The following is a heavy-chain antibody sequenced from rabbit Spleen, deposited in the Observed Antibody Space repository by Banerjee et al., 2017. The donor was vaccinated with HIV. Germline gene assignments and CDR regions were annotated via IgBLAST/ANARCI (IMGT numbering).Heavy chain of an antibody. J-gene: IGHJ4*01. CDR3: ARDSGGANGYGL. CDR1: GIDFSSSYY. CDR2: IYTSGGST. D-gene: IGHD6-1*01. Sequence: QEQLVESGGGLVQPGGSLKLSCKASGIDFSSSYYMCWVRQAPGKGLEWIACIYTSGGSTWYASWVNGRFTITRSTSLNTVTLQLNSLTAADTATYFCARDSGGANGYGLWGQGTLVTVS. V-gene: IGHV1S43*01.